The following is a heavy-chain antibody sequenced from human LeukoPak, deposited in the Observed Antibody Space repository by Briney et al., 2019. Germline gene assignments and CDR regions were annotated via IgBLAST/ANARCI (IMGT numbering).Heavy chain of an antibody. J-gene: IGHJ4*02. CDR3: VRDYNWGLDY. V-gene: IGHV3-30*02. Sequence: GGSLRLSCAASGFTFSHHGMHWVRQAPGKGLEWVAFVRNDGSNNYYADSVKGRFTISRDNSKNNVYLQMYSLRVEDTSIYYCVRDYNWGLDYWGQGTVVTVSS. CDR2: VRNDGSNN. D-gene: IGHD1-1*01. CDR1: GFTFSHHG.